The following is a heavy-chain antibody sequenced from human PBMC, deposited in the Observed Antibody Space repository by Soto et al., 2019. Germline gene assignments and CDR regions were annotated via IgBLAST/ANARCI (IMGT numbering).Heavy chain of an antibody. CDR1: GGTFGNLG. Sequence: SVKVSFKASGGTFGNLGISWLRQAPGQGLEWMGGTIPIFDTPHYAEKFRDRLTITADATSTAYMELTSLSSEDTATYYCARDREDGSGTKYNWFDSWGQGTLVTVSS. D-gene: IGHD3-10*01. J-gene: IGHJ5*01. V-gene: IGHV1-69*13. CDR3: ARDREDGSGTKYNWFDS. CDR2: TIPIFDTP.